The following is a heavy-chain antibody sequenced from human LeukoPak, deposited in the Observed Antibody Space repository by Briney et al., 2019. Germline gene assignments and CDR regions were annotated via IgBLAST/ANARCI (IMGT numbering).Heavy chain of an antibody. CDR3: AKAENYYDSSGNFDY. CDR2: ISYDGSNK. D-gene: IGHD3-22*01. Sequence: GGSLRLSCAASGFTFSSYGMHWVRQAPGKGLEWVAVISYDGSNKYYADSVKGRFTISRDNSKNTLYLQMNSLRAEDTAVYYCAKAENYYDSSGNFDYWGQGTLVTVSS. V-gene: IGHV3-30*18. J-gene: IGHJ4*02. CDR1: GFTFSSYG.